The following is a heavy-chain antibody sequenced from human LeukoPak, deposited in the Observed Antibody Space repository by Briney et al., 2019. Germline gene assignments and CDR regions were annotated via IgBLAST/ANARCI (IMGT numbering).Heavy chain of an antibody. CDR1: GYTFTGHY. D-gene: IGHD1-26*01. V-gene: IGHV1-2*02. CDR2: INPNSGGT. J-gene: IGHJ4*02. CDR3: ARSDHLQMSYDY. Sequence: ASVKVSCKASGYTFTGHYMHWVRQAPGQGLEWMGWINPNSGGTNYAQKFQDRVTMTRDTSITTAYMELSRLTSDDTAVYYCARSDHLQMSYDYWGQGTLVTVSS.